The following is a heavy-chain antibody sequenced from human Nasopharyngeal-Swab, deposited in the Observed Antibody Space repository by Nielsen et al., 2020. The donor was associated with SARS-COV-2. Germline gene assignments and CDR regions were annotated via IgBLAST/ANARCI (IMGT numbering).Heavy chain of an antibody. V-gene: IGHV3-48*02. Sequence: WIRQPPGKGLEWVSYISSSSTINYADSVKGRFTISRDNAKNSLYLQMNSLRDEDTAVYYCASPSSPGGYWGQGTLVTVSS. CDR3: ASPSSPGGY. CDR2: ISSSSTI. D-gene: IGHD6-6*01. J-gene: IGHJ4*02.